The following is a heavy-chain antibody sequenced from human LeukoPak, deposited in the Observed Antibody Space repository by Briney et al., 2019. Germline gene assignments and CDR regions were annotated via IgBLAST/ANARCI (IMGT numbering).Heavy chain of an antibody. CDR1: GFTFSGSA. Sequence: QPGGPLKLSCAASGFTFSGSAMHWVRQASGKGLEWVGRIRSKANSYATAYAASVKGRFTISRDDSKNTAYLQMNSLKTEDTAVYYCTRPSVLLWFGESLYGMDVWGQGTTVTVSS. V-gene: IGHV3-73*01. D-gene: IGHD3-10*01. CDR3: TRPSVLLWFGESLYGMDV. J-gene: IGHJ6*02. CDR2: IRSKANSYAT.